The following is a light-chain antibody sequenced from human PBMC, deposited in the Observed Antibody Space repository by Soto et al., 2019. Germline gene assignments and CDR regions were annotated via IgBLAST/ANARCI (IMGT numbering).Light chain of an antibody. CDR1: QSVGRY. V-gene: IGKV3-11*01. J-gene: IGKJ4*01. CDR2: DAS. CDR3: QQHDI. Sequence: EIVLTQSPATLSWSPGERATLSCRASQSVGRYLAWYQQKPGQAPRLLIYDASDRATGIPARFSGSGSGTDFTLTISSLEPEDFAVYYCQQHDIFGGGTKVEIK.